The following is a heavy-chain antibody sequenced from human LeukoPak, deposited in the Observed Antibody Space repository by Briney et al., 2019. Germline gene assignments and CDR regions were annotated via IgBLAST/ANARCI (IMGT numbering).Heavy chain of an antibody. CDR2: ISGSGGST. Sequence: GGSLRLSCSASGFTFSSYAMSWVRQAPGKGLEWVSAISGSGGSTYYADSVKGRFTISRDNSKNTLYLQMNSLRAEDTAVYYCAKSARTYCSSTSCFDDAFDIWGQGTMVTVSS. J-gene: IGHJ3*02. D-gene: IGHD2-2*01. V-gene: IGHV3-23*01. CDR3: AKSARTYCSSTSCFDDAFDI. CDR1: GFTFSSYA.